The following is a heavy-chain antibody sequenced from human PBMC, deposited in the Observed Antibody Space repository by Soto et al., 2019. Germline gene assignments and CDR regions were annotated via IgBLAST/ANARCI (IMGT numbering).Heavy chain of an antibody. Sequence: EVQLVESGGGLVQPGGSLRLSCAASGFAFSSEWMHWVRQAPGKGLVWVSRIDPYDTGITYADSVKGRFTISRDNAKNNLYLQMNSLRAEETAVYYCTSDTFGARDSWGQGTLVSVSS. CDR3: TSDTFGARDS. CDR1: GFAFSSEW. J-gene: IGHJ4*02. CDR2: IDPYDTGI. D-gene: IGHD2-15*01. V-gene: IGHV3-74*01.